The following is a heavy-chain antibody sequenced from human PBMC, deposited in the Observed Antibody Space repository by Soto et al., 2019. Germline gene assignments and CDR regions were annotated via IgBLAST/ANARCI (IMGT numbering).Heavy chain of an antibody. V-gene: IGHV4-4*07. CDR1: GDSIGAYY. CDR3: ARGRGRVPTVRGLILQFSYFDP. J-gene: IGHJ5*02. D-gene: IGHD3-10*01. CDR2: LHSSGNT. Sequence: PSETLSLTCKVSGDSIGAYYWGWIRQAAGKGLEWIGRLHSSGNTDYNPSLKSRVTMSADTSTNQFSLKLTSLPAADTAVYYWARGRGRVPTVRGLILQFSYFDPWGQGILVTVSS.